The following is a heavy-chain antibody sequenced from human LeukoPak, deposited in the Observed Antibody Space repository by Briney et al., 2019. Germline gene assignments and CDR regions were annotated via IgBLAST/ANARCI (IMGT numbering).Heavy chain of an antibody. CDR1: GFTFSSYW. V-gene: IGHV3-7*01. CDR2: IKQDGSEK. Sequence: GGSLRLSCAASGFTFSSYWMSRVRQAPGKGLEWVANIKQDGSEKYYVDSVKGRFTISRDNAKNSLYLQMNSLRAEDTAVYYCARSRNDYYYYYGMDVWGQGTTVTVSS. CDR3: ARSRNDYYYYYGMDV. J-gene: IGHJ6*02.